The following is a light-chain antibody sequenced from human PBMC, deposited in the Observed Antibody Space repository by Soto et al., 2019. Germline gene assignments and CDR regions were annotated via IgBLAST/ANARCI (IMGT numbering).Light chain of an antibody. V-gene: IGKV3-15*01. Sequence: EIVMTQSPATLSVSPGERAALSCRASQSVSSNLAWYQQKPGQAPRLLIYGASTRATGIPARFSGSGSGTEFTLTISSLPPEDFAVYYCQQYNNWPFPSWTFGQGTKVEIK. CDR3: QQYNNWPFPSWT. CDR1: QSVSSN. CDR2: GAS. J-gene: IGKJ1*01.